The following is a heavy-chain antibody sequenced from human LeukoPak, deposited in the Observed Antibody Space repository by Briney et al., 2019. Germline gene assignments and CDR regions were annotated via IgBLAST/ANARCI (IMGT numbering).Heavy chain of an antibody. J-gene: IGHJ6*03. CDR1: GYTFTSYD. Sequence: GASVKVSCKASGYTFTSYDINWVRQATGQGLEWMGWMNPNSGNTGYAQRFQGRVTITRNTSISTAYMELSSLRSEDTAVYYCARGGRDCGGDCYWEHYYYYYMDVWGKGTTVTVSS. V-gene: IGHV1-8*03. CDR3: ARGGRDCGGDCYWEHYYYYYMDV. CDR2: MNPNSGNT. D-gene: IGHD2-21*02.